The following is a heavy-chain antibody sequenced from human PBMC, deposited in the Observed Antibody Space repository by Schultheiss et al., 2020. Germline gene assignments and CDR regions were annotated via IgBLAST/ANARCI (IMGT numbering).Heavy chain of an antibody. V-gene: IGHV2-5*02. J-gene: IGHJ4*02. Sequence: SGPTLVKPTQTLTLTCTFSGFSLSTSGVGVGWIRQPPGKALEWLALIYWDDDKRYSPSLKSRLTITKDTSKNQVVLTMTNMDPVDTATYYCARMAYYYGSGSSFDYWGQGTLGTVSS. CDR1: GFSLSTSGVG. CDR3: ARMAYYYGSGSSFDY. CDR2: IYWDDDK. D-gene: IGHD3-10*01.